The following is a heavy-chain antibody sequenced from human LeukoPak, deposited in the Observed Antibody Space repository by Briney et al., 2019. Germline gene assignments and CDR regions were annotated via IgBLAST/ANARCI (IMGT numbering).Heavy chain of an antibody. CDR1: GGSISSHY. CDR3: ARLYDSSGYTNWLDP. V-gene: IGHV4-59*11. Sequence: SETLSLTCTVSGGSISSHYWSWIRQPRGKGLEWIGYIYYSGSSKYNPSLKSRVTISVDTSKNQFSLKLSSVTAADTAVYYCARLYDSSGYTNWLDPWGQGTLVTVSS. D-gene: IGHD3-22*01. J-gene: IGHJ5*02. CDR2: IYYSGSS.